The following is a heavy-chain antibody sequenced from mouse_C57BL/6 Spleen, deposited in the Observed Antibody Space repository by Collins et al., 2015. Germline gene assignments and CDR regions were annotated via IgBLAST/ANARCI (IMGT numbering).Heavy chain of an antibody. Sequence: EVQLQQSGAELVRPGASVKLSCTASGFNIKDDYMHWVKQRPEQGLEWIGWIDPENGDTEYASKFQGKATITADTSSNTAYLQLSSLTSEDTAVYYCTGDGGYYGPFAYWGQGTLVTVSA. CDR3: TGDGGYYGPFAY. CDR1: GFNIKDDY. V-gene: IGHV14-4*01. CDR2: IDPENGDT. J-gene: IGHJ3*01. D-gene: IGHD2-3*01.